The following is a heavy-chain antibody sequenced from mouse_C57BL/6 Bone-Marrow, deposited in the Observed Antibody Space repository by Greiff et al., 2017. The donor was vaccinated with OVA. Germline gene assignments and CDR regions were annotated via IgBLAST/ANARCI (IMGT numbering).Heavy chain of an antibody. CDR1: GYTFTSYG. J-gene: IGHJ3*01. V-gene: IGHV1-58*01. Sequence: VQLKQSGAELVRPGSSVKMSCKTSGYTFTSYGINWVKQRPGQGLEWIGYIYIGNGYTEYNEKFKGKATLTSDTSSSTAYMQLSSLTSEDSAIYFCASGYGNYGGFFAYWGQGTLVTVSA. D-gene: IGHD2-1*01. CDR3: ASGYGNYGGFFAY. CDR2: IYIGNGYT.